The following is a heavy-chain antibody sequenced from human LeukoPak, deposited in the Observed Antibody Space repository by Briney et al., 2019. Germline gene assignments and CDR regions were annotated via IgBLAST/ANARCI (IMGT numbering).Heavy chain of an antibody. CDR3: ARARGPRNYGDYVGASDI. CDR1: GYTFMGYY. Sequence: GASVKVSCKASGYTFMGYYIHWVRQAPGQGLEWMGWINPNSGGTNYAQSFQGRVTMTRDTSISTAYMELSRLGSDDTAVYYCARARGPRNYGDYVGASDIWGQGTMISVSS. V-gene: IGHV1-2*02. J-gene: IGHJ3*02. CDR2: INPNSGGT. D-gene: IGHD4-17*01.